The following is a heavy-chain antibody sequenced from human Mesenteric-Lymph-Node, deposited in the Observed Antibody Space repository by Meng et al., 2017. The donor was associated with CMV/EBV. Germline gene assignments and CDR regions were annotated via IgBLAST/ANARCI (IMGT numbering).Heavy chain of an antibody. CDR3: ARGSTGYSSSWYRY. V-gene: IGHV3-30*02. Sequence: GESLKISCAASGLTFSSFGMHWVRQAPGKGLEWVAFIRYDGSNKYYADSVKGRFTISRDNSKNTLYLQMNSLRAEDTAVYYCARGSTGYSSSWYRYWGQGTLVTVSS. J-gene: IGHJ4*02. CDR1: GLTFSSFG. D-gene: IGHD6-13*01. CDR2: IRYDGSNK.